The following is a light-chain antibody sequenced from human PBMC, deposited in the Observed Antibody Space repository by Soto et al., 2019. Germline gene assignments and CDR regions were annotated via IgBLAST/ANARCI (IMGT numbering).Light chain of an antibody. CDR1: QDISNY. CDR3: QQYSDLPFT. CDR2: DAS. J-gene: IGKJ4*01. V-gene: IGKV1-33*01. Sequence: DIQMTQSPSSLSASVGDRVTITCQASQDISNYLNWYQQKPGKAPKLLIYDASTLETGVPSRFSGSGSGTAFTFIISSLQSDDIATYYCQQYSDLPFTFGGGAKVEIK.